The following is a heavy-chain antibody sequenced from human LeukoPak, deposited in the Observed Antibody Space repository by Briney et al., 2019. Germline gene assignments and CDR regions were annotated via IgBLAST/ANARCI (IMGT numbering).Heavy chain of an antibody. CDR1: GSTFSNSA. V-gene: IGHV3-23*01. Sequence: GGSLRLSCEASGSTFSNSAMSWVRQAPGKGLEWVSGISASGHYTYNADSAKGRFTISRDNSKNTLYLQMNSLRAEDTALYYCAKDGSWGDYYFYFYIDVWGKGTTVTVSS. J-gene: IGHJ6*03. CDR3: AKDGSWGDYYFYFYIDV. CDR2: ISASGHYT. D-gene: IGHD3-16*01.